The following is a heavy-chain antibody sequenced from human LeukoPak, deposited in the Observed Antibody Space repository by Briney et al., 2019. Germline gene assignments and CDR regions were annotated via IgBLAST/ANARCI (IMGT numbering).Heavy chain of an antibody. CDR2: ISYDGSNK. J-gene: IGHJ4*02. D-gene: IGHD5-12*01. CDR1: GFTFSSYA. V-gene: IGHV3-30-3*01. Sequence: GGSLRLSCAASGFTFSSYAMHWVRQAPGKGLEWVAVISYDGSNKYYADSVKGRFTISRDNSKNTLYLQMNSLRAEDTAVYYCARVGDVVATIPPDYWGQGTLVTVSS. CDR3: ARVGDVVATIPPDY.